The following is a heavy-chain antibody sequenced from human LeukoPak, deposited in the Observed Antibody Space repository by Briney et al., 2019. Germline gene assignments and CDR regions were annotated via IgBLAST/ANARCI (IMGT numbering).Heavy chain of an antibody. CDR1: GSFSDHS. Sequence: SETLSLTCAVYGSFSDHSWSWVRQPPGKGLEWIGEIDEKRRTSYSPSLTSRVTMSVDTSKNQFSLRLSSVTAADTAVYYCAREVREYYYGSGSTNWFDPWGQGTLVTVSS. D-gene: IGHD3-10*01. V-gene: IGHV4-34*01. CDR3: AREVREYYYGSGSTNWFDP. CDR2: IDEKRRT. J-gene: IGHJ5*02.